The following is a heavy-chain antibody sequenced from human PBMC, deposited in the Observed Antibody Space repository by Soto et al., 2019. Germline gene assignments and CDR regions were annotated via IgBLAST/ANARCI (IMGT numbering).Heavy chain of an antibody. J-gene: IGHJ3*02. V-gene: IGHV1-69*06. D-gene: IGHD3-10*01. Sequence: QVQLEQSGAEVKKPGSSVKVSCKASGGTLSDHGVAWLRQAPGQGLEWMGGTIPVFNTAKYAQKFQGRVTVTADKCPNIAYMELSSLRSEDTAFYFCARGVYGSGNYYTGPSAFDIWGQGTMVIVSS. CDR1: GGTLSDHG. CDR3: ARGVYGSGNYYTGPSAFDI. CDR2: TIPVFNTA.